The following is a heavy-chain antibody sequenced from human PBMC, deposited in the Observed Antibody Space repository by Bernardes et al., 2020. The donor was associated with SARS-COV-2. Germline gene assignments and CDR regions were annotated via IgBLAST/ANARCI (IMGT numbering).Heavy chain of an antibody. CDR2: ISRSGSTI. Sequence: RGSLSLSCAASGFTFRSYELNWVRQAPGKGLEWVLYISRSGSTIFHADSVKGRFTIARANAKNSLYLQMNSLRAEDTAVYYCAGEERSITISGVLITQTFDYWGQGTLVTVSS. V-gene: IGHV3-48*03. J-gene: IGHJ4*02. CDR3: AGEERSITISGVLITQTFDY. CDR1: GFTFRSYE. D-gene: IGHD3-3*01.